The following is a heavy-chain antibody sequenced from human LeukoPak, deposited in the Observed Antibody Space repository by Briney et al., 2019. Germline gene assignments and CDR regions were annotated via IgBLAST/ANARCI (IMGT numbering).Heavy chain of an antibody. CDR2: ISGSGGST. D-gene: IGHD4-23*01. Sequence: PGGSLRLSCAASGFTFGRYWMTWVRQAPGKGLEWVSAISGSGGSTYYADSVKGRFTISRDNSKNTLYLQMNSLRAEDTAVYYCAKDPDYGGTIDAFDIWGQGTMVTVSS. CDR3: AKDPDYGGTIDAFDI. V-gene: IGHV3-23*01. CDR1: GFTFGRYW. J-gene: IGHJ3*02.